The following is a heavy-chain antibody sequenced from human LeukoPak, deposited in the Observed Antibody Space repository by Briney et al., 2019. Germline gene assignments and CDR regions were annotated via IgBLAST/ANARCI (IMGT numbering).Heavy chain of an antibody. Sequence: ASVKVSCKASGYTFTSYYMHWVRQAPGQGLEWMGIINPSGGSTSYAQKFQGRVTMTRDTSTSTVYMELSSLRAEDTAVYYCAKDGFWSGYSFPGWFDPWGQGTLVTVSS. CDR2: INPSGGST. J-gene: IGHJ5*02. CDR3: AKDGFWSGYSFPGWFDP. D-gene: IGHD3-3*01. V-gene: IGHV1-46*01. CDR1: GYTFTSYY.